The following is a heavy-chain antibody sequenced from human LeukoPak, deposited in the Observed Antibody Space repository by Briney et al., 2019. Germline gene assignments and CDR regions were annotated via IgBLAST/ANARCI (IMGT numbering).Heavy chain of an antibody. J-gene: IGHJ6*02. D-gene: IGHD3-10*01. V-gene: IGHV3-30-3*01. CDR2: ISYAGSNN. CDR1: GFTFSSYA. CDR3: ARAAHTTYVLGRYYYYAMDV. Sequence: PGRSLRLSCAASGFTFSSYAMDWVRQAPGKGLEWVARISYAGSNNYYADSVKGRFTISSDNPKNTLYLQMDSLRAEDTAVYCCARAAHTTYVLGRYYYYAMDVWGQGTTVTVSS.